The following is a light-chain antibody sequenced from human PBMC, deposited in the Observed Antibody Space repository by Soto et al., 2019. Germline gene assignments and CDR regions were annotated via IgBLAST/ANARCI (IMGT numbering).Light chain of an antibody. CDR2: GAS. V-gene: IGKV3-15*01. CDR3: QHYDSWPLT. J-gene: IGKJ4*01. CDR1: QSVSST. Sequence: EIVMTQSPDTLSVSPGDRATLSCRASQSVSSTLAWYQQKPGQAPRLLIYGASTRATGIPAKFSGSGSGTEFTLTIDSLQSEDLAVYYCQHYDSWPLTFGGGTKVEIK.